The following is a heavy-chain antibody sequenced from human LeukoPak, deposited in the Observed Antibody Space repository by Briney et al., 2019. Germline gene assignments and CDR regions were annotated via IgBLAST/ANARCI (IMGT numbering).Heavy chain of an antibody. J-gene: IGHJ4*02. D-gene: IGHD3-10*01. Sequence: ASVKVSCKASGGTFSSYAISWVRQAPGQGREWMGGIIPIFGTANYAQKFQGRVTITADESTSTAYMELSSLRSEDTAVYYCATTYYYGSGSYYNFDYWGQGTLVTVSS. V-gene: IGHV1-69*13. CDR2: IIPIFGTA. CDR1: GGTFSSYA. CDR3: ATTYYYGSGSYYNFDY.